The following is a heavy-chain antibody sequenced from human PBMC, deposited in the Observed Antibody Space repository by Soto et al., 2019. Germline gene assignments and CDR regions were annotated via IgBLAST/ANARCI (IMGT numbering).Heavy chain of an antibody. CDR2: IYSSGST. D-gene: IGHD3-22*01. CDR3: AREIYYYDNSGYYLNWFDP. CDR1: GGSISSGGYY. Sequence: QVQLQESGPGLMKPSQTLSLTCSVSGGSISSGGYYWSWIRQHPGKGLEWIGYIYSSGSTYYNPSLRSRVSISLDTSKNQFSLKLSSVTAADTAMYYCAREIYYYDNSGYYLNWFDPWGQGTLVTVSS. V-gene: IGHV4-31*03. J-gene: IGHJ5*02.